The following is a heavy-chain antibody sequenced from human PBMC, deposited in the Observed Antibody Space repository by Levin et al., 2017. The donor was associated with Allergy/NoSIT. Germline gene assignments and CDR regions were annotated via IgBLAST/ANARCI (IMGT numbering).Heavy chain of an antibody. CDR1: GFTFSSYG. Sequence: PGGSLRLSCAASGFTFSSYGMHWVRQAPGKGLEWVAVISYDGSNKYYADSVKGRFTISRDNSKNTLYLQMNSLRAEDTAVYYCATFKYYYGSGSYLRGPTVQTERDDYWGQGTLVTVSS. CDR3: ATFKYYYGSGSYLRGPTVQTERDDY. J-gene: IGHJ4*02. D-gene: IGHD3-10*01. CDR2: ISYDGSNK. V-gene: IGHV3-30*03.